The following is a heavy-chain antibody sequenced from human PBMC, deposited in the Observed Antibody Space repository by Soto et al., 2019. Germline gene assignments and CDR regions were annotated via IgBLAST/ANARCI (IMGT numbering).Heavy chain of an antibody. J-gene: IGHJ6*02. CDR3: ARCPQPPDTPDPYAVDV. Sequence: QVQLVQSGTEVKKPGASVKVSCKASGGTFSRSGLHWVRQAPGQGLEWMGMIVPSVDTTNYEQKFQARVTISAYQFTSTVYMELRSLRSEDTAVYYCARCPQPPDTPDPYAVDVWGQGTRVIVSS. CDR1: GGTFSRSG. D-gene: IGHD2-15*01. CDR2: IVPSVDTT. V-gene: IGHV1-69*18.